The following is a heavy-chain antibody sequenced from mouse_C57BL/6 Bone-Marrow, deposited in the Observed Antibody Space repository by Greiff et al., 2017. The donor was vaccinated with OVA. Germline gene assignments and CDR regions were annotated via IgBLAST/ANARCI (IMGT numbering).Heavy chain of an antibody. D-gene: IGHD1-1*01. CDR1: GFTFSDYG. CDR3: ARQDYYGSWYFDV. V-gene: IGHV5-15*01. CDR2: ISNLAYSI. Sequence: DVKLVESGGGLVQPGGSLKLSCAASGFTFSDYGMAWVRQAPRKGPEWVAFISNLAYSIYYADTVTGRFTISRENAKNTLYLEMSSLRSEDTAMYYCARQDYYGSWYFDVWGTGTTVTVSS. J-gene: IGHJ1*03.